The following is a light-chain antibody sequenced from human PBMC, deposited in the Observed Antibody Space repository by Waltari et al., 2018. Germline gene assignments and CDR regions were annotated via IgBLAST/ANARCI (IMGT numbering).Light chain of an antibody. CDR1: QTIRNY. V-gene: IGKV1-39*01. Sequence: DIQMTQSPSSLSASVGDRDTITCRASQTIRNYLNWYHHKPGKAPNLLIYGASILQSGVPSRFSGSGSGTDFTLTISSVQPEDSGTYYCQRSFTTPFMYNFGQGTKLEIK. CDR3: QRSFTTPFMYN. CDR2: GAS. J-gene: IGKJ2*01.